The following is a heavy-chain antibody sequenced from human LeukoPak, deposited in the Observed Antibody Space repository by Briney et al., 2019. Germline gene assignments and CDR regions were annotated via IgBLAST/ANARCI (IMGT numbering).Heavy chain of an antibody. CDR3: ATWEPYGDYYYFDY. CDR2: IIPIFGTA. CDR1: GGTFISYA. D-gene: IGHD4-17*01. J-gene: IGHJ4*02. Sequence: GASVKVSCKASGGTFISYAISWVRQAPGQGLEWMGGIIPIFGTANYAQKFQGRVTITADESTSTAYMELSSLRSEDTAVYYCATWEPYGDYYYFDYWGQGTLVTVSS. V-gene: IGHV1-69*13.